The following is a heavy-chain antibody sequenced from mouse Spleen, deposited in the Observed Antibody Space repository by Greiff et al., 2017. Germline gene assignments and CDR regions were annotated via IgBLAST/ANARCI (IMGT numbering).Heavy chain of an antibody. V-gene: IGHV5-9-1*02. CDR1: GFTFSSYA. D-gene: IGHD2-1*01. J-gene: IGHJ3*01. Sequence: EVKLMESGEGLVKPGGSLKLSCAASGFTFSSYAMSWVRQTPEKRLEWVAYISSGGDYIYYADTVKGRFTISRDNARNTLYLQMSSLKSEDTAMYYCTRDDYGNYLFAYWGQGTLVTVSA. CDR3: TRDDYGNYLFAY. CDR2: ISSGGDYI.